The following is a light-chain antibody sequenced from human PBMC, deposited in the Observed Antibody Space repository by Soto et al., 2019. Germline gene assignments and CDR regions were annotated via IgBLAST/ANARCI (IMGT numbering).Light chain of an antibody. J-gene: IGKJ5*01. CDR3: QQYDILLT. V-gene: IGKV1-33*01. CDR2: AAS. CDR1: QDITNF. Sequence: EIQMTQSPSSLSASVGDRVTITCQASQDITNFLNWYQHKAGRAPKLLLYAASTLPSGVPSWFSGSGCGTYFAFTIRSLQPEYIAKYYCQQYDILLTFGQGTRLEIK.